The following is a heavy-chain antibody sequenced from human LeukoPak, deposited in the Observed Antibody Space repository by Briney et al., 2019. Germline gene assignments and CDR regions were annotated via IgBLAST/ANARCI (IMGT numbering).Heavy chain of an antibody. CDR1: GFPFSDYV. J-gene: IGHJ6*03. CDR2: IRYDGNNK. D-gene: IGHD1-26*01. Sequence: PGGSLRLSCAASGFPFSDYVMHWVRQAPGKGLEWVAVIRYDGNNKYYADSVKGRFTISRDNAKNSLYLQMDSLRVEDTAEYYCARDPYSGNYGAYYYYYMDVWGKGTTVTVSS. V-gene: IGHV3-33*01. CDR3: ARDPYSGNYGAYYYYYMDV.